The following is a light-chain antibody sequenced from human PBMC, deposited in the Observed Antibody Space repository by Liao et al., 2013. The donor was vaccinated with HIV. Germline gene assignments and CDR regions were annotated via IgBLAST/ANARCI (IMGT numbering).Light chain of an antibody. V-gene: IGLV3-21*01. Sequence: SYELTQTPSVSVAPGKTATVTCGGSNIGSKSVHWYQQRPGQAPVLVIYYDSDRPSGIPERFSGSNSGNTATLTISGTQAMDEADYYCQAWDSSTVIFGGGTKLTVL. CDR2: YDS. CDR1: NIGSKS. J-gene: IGLJ2*01. CDR3: QAWDSSTVI.